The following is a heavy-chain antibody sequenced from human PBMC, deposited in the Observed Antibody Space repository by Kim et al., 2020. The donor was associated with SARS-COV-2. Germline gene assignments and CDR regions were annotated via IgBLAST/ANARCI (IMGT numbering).Heavy chain of an antibody. J-gene: IGHJ5*02. CDR3: ARLQRRRITIFGVVEKGNRFDP. D-gene: IGHD3-3*01. V-gene: IGHV4-39*01. CDR1: GGSISSSSYY. CDR2: IYYSGST. Sequence: SETLSLTCTVSGGSISSSSYYWGWIRQPPGKGLEWIGSIYYSGSTYYNPSLKSRVTISVDTSKNQFSLKLSSVTAADTAVYYCARLQRRRITIFGVVEKGNRFDPWGQGNLVTVSS.